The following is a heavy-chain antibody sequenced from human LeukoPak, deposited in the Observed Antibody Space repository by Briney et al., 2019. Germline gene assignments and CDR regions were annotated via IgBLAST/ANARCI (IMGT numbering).Heavy chain of an antibody. CDR2: IIPILGIA. D-gene: IGHD3-10*01. J-gene: IGHJ5*02. Sequence: SVKVSCKASGGTFSNYAISWVRQAPGQGLEWMGRIIPILGIANYALQFQGRVTITADKSTSTAYVELRSLRSDDTAVYYCARLLITMVRGVWIRWFDPWGQGTLVTVSS. V-gene: IGHV1-69*04. CDR1: GGTFSNYA. CDR3: ARLLITMVRGVWIRWFDP.